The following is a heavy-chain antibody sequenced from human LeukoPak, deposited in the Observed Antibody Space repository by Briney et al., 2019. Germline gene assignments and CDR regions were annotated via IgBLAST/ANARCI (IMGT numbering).Heavy chain of an antibody. Sequence: GGSLRLSCAASGFTFSSYSMNWVRQAPGKGLEWVSSISSSSSYIYYADSVKGRFTISRGNAKNSLYLQMNSLRAEDTAVYYCARVGLSTFDYWGQGTLVTVSS. CDR1: GFTFSSYS. J-gene: IGHJ4*02. CDR2: ISSSSSYI. V-gene: IGHV3-21*01. D-gene: IGHD5/OR15-5a*01. CDR3: ARVGLSTFDY.